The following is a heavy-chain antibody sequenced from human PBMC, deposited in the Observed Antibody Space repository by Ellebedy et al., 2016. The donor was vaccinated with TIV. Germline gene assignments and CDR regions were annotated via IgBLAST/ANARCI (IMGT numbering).Heavy chain of an antibody. J-gene: IGHJ4*02. V-gene: IGHV3-7*03. Sequence: GESLKISCATSGFTFSTYWIAWVRQAPGKGLEWVANIKEDGSQTYYVGSVKGRFTISRDNAKNSLYLQMNSLRADDTAVYYCATDRGYFTFDYWGQGSLITVSS. D-gene: IGHD3-9*01. CDR3: ATDRGYFTFDY. CDR2: IKEDGSQT. CDR1: GFTFSTYW.